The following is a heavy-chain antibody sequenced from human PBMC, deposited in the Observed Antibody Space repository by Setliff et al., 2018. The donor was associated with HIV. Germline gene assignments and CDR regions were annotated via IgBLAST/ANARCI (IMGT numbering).Heavy chain of an antibody. CDR3: ARPHTGRGGGAWFDP. J-gene: IGHJ5*02. CDR2: VLSGRDT. D-gene: IGHD1-1*01. V-gene: IGHV4-39*01. CDR1: GDSITSGSYY. Sequence: KTSETLSLTCTVSGDSITSGSYYWGWIRQSPGKGLEWIGNVLSGRDTYYNPSLKSRVTVSVDTSKTQFSLTLRSVTAADTAVYSCARPHTGRGGGAWFDPWGQGTLVTVSS.